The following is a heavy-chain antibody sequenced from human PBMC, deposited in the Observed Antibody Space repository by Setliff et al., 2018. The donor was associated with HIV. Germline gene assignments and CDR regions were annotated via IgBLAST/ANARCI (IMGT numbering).Heavy chain of an antibody. Sequence: ASVKVSCKASGYTFTSYGISWVRQAPGQGLEWMGWISAYNGNTNYAQKLQGRVTMTTDTSTSTAYMELRSLRSDDTAVYYCARNTYYYDSSGSGGYYFDYWGQGTLVTVS. CDR3: ARNTYYYDSSGSGGYYFDY. CDR2: ISAYNGNT. D-gene: IGHD3-22*01. CDR1: GYTFTSYG. V-gene: IGHV1-18*01. J-gene: IGHJ4*02.